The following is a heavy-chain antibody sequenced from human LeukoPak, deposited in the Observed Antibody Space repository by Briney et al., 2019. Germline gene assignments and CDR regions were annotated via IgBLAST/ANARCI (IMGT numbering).Heavy chain of an antibody. D-gene: IGHD1-26*01. CDR1: GFTFSNYF. CDR3: AKDHSGSLYRHAF. J-gene: IGHJ4*02. V-gene: IGHV3-23*01. CDR2: IRIGASGT. Sequence: PGGSLRLSCAASGFTFSNYFMSWVRQAPGKGLEWVPTIRIGASGTHYADSVQGRFTISRDDSKNTLYLQMSSLRDDDTAVYYCAKDHSGSLYRHAFWGQGTLVTVSS.